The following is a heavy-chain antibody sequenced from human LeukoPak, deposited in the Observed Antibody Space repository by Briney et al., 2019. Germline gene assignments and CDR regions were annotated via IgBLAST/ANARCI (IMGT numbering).Heavy chain of an antibody. D-gene: IGHD3-9*01. Sequence: PGGSLRLSCAASGFTFSSYSMNWVRQAPGKGLEWVSSISSSSSYIYYADSVKSRFTISRDNAKNSLYLQMNSLRAEDTAVYYCARDHLPAYYDILTGTSNWFDPWGQGTLVTVSS. J-gene: IGHJ5*02. CDR1: GFTFSSYS. CDR2: ISSSSSYI. V-gene: IGHV3-21*01. CDR3: ARDHLPAYYDILTGTSNWFDP.